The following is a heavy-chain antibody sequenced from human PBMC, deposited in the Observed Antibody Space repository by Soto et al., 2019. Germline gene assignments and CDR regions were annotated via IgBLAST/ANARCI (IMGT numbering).Heavy chain of an antibody. CDR2: IIPMFKTA. Sequence: QVQLVQSGAEVKKPGSSVKVSCKASGGTFNTYGISWVRQAPGQGLEWLGGIIPMFKTAKSAQKFQGRVTITADESTSTAYMELSSLRSEDTAVYYCARSPVNKVMARFFFGMDVWGQGTTVSVSS. D-gene: IGHD5-18*01. CDR1: GGTFNTYG. V-gene: IGHV1-69*01. CDR3: ARSPVNKVMARFFFGMDV. J-gene: IGHJ6*02.